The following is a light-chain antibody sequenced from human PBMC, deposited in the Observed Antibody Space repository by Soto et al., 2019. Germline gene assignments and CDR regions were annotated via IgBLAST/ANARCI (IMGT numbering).Light chain of an antibody. CDR1: RSLLYSDGNTY. CDR3: MQGVYWPPGRA. V-gene: IGKV2-30*01. Sequence: DVVMTQSPLSLPVTLGQPASISCRSSRSLLYSDGNTYLNWFQQRPGQPPRRLIYKVSNRDSGGPDRSSGSGSGADFTLKISRVEAEDVGVYYCMQGVYWPPGRAFGQGTKVEIK. CDR2: KVS. J-gene: IGKJ1*01.